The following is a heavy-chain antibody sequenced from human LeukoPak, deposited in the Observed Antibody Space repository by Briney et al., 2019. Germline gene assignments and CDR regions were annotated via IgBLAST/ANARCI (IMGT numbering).Heavy chain of an antibody. CDR3: ASTATSPYFFAY. V-gene: IGHV4-30-2*01. D-gene: IGHD6-25*01. Sequence: SQTLSLTCAVSGGSISSGGYSWSWIRQPPGKGLEWIGYIYHSGNTYYNLSLKSRVTNSVDRSKNHFSLKLSSVTAADTAVYYCASTATSPYFFAYWGQGTLVTVSS. CDR2: IYHSGNT. CDR1: GGSISSGGYS. J-gene: IGHJ4*02.